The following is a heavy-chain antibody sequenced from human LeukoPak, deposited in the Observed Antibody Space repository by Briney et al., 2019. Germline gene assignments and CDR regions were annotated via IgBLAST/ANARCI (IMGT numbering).Heavy chain of an antibody. V-gene: IGHV3-21*01. J-gene: IGHJ4*02. CDR1: VFTFSSYS. D-gene: IGHD5-18*01. Sequence: GGSLRLSCAASVFTFSSYSMNWVRQTPGKGLEWGSSISSISSYIYYADSVKGRFTISRDNAKNSLYLQMNSLRAEDTAVHSCARDKTRGLGYSYSKSGNYFDYWGQGTLVTVSS. CDR3: ARDKTRGLGYSYSKSGNYFDY. CDR2: ISSISSYI.